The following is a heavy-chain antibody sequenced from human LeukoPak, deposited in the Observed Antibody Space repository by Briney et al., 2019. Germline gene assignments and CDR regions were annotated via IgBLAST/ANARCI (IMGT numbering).Heavy chain of an antibody. Sequence: SETLSLTCTVSGDSVSTGNYYGHWIRQPPGKGLEWIGYIYYSGSTNYNPSLKSRVTISVDTSKNQFSLKLRSVTAADTAVYYCARSPVRGLDMDVWGQGTTVTVSS. J-gene: IGHJ6*02. D-gene: IGHD3-10*01. V-gene: IGHV4-61*01. CDR1: GDSVSTGNYY. CDR2: IYYSGST. CDR3: ARSPVRGLDMDV.